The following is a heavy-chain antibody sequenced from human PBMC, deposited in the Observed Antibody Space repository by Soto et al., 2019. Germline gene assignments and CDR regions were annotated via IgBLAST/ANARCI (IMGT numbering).Heavy chain of an antibody. J-gene: IGHJ6*02. Sequence: HPGGSLRLSCAASGFTVSSNYMSWVRQAPGKGLEWVSVIYSGGSTYYADSVKGRFTISRDNSKNTLYLQMNSLRAEDTAVYYCARGLEWLFQGYYYYYGMDVWGQGTTVTVSS. CDR3: ARGLEWLFQGYYYYYGMDV. D-gene: IGHD3-3*01. CDR1: GFTVSSNY. CDR2: IYSGGST. V-gene: IGHV3-53*01.